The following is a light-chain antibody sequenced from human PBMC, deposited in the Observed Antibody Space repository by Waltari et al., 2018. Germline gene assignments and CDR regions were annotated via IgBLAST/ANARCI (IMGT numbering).Light chain of an antibody. CDR2: DVS. CDR3: SSYTSTTSVV. Sequence: QSALTQPASVSGSPGQSITISCTGTGSDVGGYESDSWYQQPPGEAPKLLIFDVSNWPSGVSTRFSGSKSANTASLTISGLQGGDEAFYYCSSYTSTTSVVFGGGTKLTVL. J-gene: IGLJ2*01. V-gene: IGLV2-14*03. CDR1: GSDVGGYES.